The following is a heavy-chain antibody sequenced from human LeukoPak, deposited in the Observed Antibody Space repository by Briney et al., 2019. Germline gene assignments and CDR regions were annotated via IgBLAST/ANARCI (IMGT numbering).Heavy chain of an antibody. J-gene: IGHJ6*03. CDR1: GYTFTSYG. Sequence: ASVKVSCKASGYTFTSYGISWVRQAPGQGLEWMGWISAYNGNTNYAQKLQGRVTMTTDTSTSTAYMELRSLRSDDTAVYYCARGAVVTAMGGYYYMDVWGQRDHGHRLL. V-gene: IGHV1-18*01. D-gene: IGHD5-18*01. CDR2: ISAYNGNT. CDR3: ARGAVVTAMGGYYYMDV.